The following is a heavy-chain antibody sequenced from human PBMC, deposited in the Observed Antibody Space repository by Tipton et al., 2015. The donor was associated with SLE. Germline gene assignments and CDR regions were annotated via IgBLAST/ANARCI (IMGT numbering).Heavy chain of an antibody. CDR2: IIHSGVI. V-gene: IGHV4-34*12. D-gene: IGHD5-12*01. J-gene: IGHJ4*02. CDR3: ARVAPSEVFEY. Sequence: TLSLTCAVNGGSFYGYFWTWIRQPPGKGLEWIGEIIHSGVINYNPSLRSRVTISVDVSKNQISLRLSSVTAADTAVYYCARVAPSEVFEYWGQGTRVTVSS. CDR1: GGSFYGYF.